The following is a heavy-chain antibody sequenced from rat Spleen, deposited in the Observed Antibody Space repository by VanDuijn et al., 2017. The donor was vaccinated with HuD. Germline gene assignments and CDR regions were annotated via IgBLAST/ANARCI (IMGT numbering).Heavy chain of an antibody. V-gene: IGHV2-63*01. CDR2: MKYDGDT. CDR1: GFSLTSYN. Sequence: QVQLKESGPGLVQPSQTLSLTCTVSGFSLTSYNVHWVRQPPGKGLEWMGRMKYDGDTYYNSGLKSRLSISKDTSKSQVFLKMNSLQTEDTATYYCARDENGYIYVWFAYWGQGTLVTVSS. J-gene: IGHJ3*01. D-gene: IGHD1-4*01. CDR3: ARDENGYIYVWFAY.